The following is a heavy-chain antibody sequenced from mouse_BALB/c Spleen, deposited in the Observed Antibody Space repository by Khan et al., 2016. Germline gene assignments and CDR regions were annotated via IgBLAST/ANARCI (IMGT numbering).Heavy chain of an antibody. CDR3: TRNPYYGNYGDY. Sequence: EVQLQESGPELVKPGASVKMSCKASGYTFTSYVMHWVKQKPGQGLEWIGYINPYNDGTKYNEKFKGKATLTSDKSSSTAYMELSSLTSEDYAVSSCTRNPYYGNYGDYWGQGTTLTVSS. CDR1: GYTFTSYV. J-gene: IGHJ2*01. CDR2: INPYNDGT. D-gene: IGHD2-10*01. V-gene: IGHV1S136*01.